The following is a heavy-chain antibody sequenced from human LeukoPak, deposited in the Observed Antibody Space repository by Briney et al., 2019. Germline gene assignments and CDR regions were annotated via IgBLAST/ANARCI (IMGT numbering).Heavy chain of an antibody. J-gene: IGHJ1*01. D-gene: IGHD4-17*01. CDR2: IRSKANSYAT. CDR1: GFTFSGSA. V-gene: IGHV3-73*01. Sequence: GGSLRLSCAASGFTFSGSAMHWVRQASGKGLEWVGRIRSKANSYATAYAASVKGRFTISRDDSKSTAYLQMNSLKTEDTAVYYCTSENYGDYVWGQGTLVTVSS. CDR3: TSENYGDYV.